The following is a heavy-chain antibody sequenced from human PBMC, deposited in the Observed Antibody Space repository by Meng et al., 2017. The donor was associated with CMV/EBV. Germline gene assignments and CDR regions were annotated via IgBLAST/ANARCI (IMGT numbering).Heavy chain of an antibody. D-gene: IGHD5-24*01. CDR2: TYYRSKWYN. Sequence: LRLPCAISGDSFFSNSAAWNWIRQSPSRGLEWLGRTYYRSKWYNDYAVSVKSRITINPDTSKNQFSLQLNSVTPEDTAVYYCARGRDRPYYYYGMDVWGQGTTVTVSS. V-gene: IGHV6-1*01. CDR3: ARGRDRPYYYYGMDV. J-gene: IGHJ6*02. CDR1: GDSFFSNSAA.